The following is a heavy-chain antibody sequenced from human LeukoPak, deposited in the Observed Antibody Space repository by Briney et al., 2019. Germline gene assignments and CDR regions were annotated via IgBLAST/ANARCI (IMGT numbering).Heavy chain of an antibody. Sequence: ASVKVSCKASGYTFTSYYMHWVRQAPGQGLEWMGIINPSGGSTSYAQKFQGGVTMTRDTSTSTVYMELSSLRSEDTAVYYCARDLGGADYYDSSGYSDAFDIWGQGTMVTVSS. CDR3: ARDLGGADYYDSSGYSDAFDI. J-gene: IGHJ3*02. CDR2: INPSGGST. CDR1: GYTFTSYY. V-gene: IGHV1-46*01. D-gene: IGHD3-22*01.